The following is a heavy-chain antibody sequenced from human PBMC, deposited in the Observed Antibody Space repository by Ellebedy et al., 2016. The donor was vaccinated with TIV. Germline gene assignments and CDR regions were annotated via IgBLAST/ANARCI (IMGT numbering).Heavy chain of an antibody. J-gene: IGHJ4*02. V-gene: IGHV3-66*01. CDR1: GFTVSSNY. D-gene: IGHD1-26*01. Sequence: GESLKISCAASGFTVSSNYMSWVRQAPGKGLEWVSVIYSGGSTYYADSVKGRFTISRDNSKNTLYLHMNSLRAEDTAVYYCARDGYSGSYYYFDYWGQGTLVTVSS. CDR3: ARDGYSGSYYYFDY. CDR2: IYSGGST.